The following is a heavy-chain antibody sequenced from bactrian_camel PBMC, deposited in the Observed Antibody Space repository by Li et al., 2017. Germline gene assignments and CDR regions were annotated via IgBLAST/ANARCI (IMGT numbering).Heavy chain of an antibody. CDR1: GFTFDVSA. CDR2: ISNDGTT. V-gene: IGHV3S55*01. D-gene: IGHD2*01. J-gene: IGHJ6*01. CDR3: ANAEYYSCAHGSAADFEF. Sequence: HVQLVESGGGSVQAGETLRLSCTASGFTFDVSAMGWYRQAPGNECELVSTISNDGTTWYADSVKGRFTISQDIPNNTVYLQMNSLKPEDTAMYYCANAEYYSCAHGSAADFEFWGQGTQVTVS.